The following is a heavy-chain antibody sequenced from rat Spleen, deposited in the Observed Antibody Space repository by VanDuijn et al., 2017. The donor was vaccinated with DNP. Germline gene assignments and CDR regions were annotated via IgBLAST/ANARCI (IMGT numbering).Heavy chain of an antibody. D-gene: IGHD1-1*01. CDR1: GFTFSDYN. CDR2: IVYDGSSS. CDR3: TTLITFMSG. Sequence: EVQLVESGGGLVQSGRSLKLSCAASGFTFSDYNMAWVRQAPKKGLEWVATIVYDGSSSFYGDSVKGRFTISRDNAKSSLFLQMDSLRSEDTATYYCTTLITFMSGWSQGTSVTVSS. J-gene: IGHJ4*01. V-gene: IGHV5S10*01.